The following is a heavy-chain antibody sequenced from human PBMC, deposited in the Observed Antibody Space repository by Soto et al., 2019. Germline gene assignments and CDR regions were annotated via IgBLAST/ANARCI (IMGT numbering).Heavy chain of an antibody. CDR2: INDRGSI. V-gene: IGHV4-34*01. Sequence: QVQLQQWGAGPLRPLETLSLTCGVSGGSFSGYYWAWIRQSPGKGLEWIGEINDRGSINYNPSLKRRVSISVDTSKNHSSLKLRSVTAADPAVYYFARESHYSLPGPPWVWYVDLWGRGTLVTVSS. D-gene: IGHD3-10*01. CDR3: ARESHYSLPGPPWVWYVDL. CDR1: GGSFSGYY. J-gene: IGHJ2*01.